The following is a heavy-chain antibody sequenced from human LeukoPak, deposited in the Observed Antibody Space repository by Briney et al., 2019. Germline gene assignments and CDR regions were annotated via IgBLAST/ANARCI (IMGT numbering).Heavy chain of an antibody. CDR2: INPNSGGT. V-gene: IGHV1-2*02. Sequence: ASVKVSCKASGYTFTGYYMHWVRQAPGQGLEWMGWINPNSGGTNYAQKFQGRVTMTRDTSISTAYMELSKLRSDDTAVYYCARAISPGSAVTEFDYWGQGTLVTVSS. J-gene: IGHJ4*02. D-gene: IGHD1-14*01. CDR1: GYTFTGYY. CDR3: ARAISPGSAVTEFDY.